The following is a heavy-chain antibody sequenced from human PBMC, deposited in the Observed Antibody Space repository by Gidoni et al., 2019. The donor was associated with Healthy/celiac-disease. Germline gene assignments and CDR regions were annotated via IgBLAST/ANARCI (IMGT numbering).Heavy chain of an antibody. Sequence: QVQLVESGGGVVQPGRSLRLSCAASGFTFSSYGMHWVRQAPGKGLEWVAVISYDGSNKYYADSVKGRFTISRDNSKNTLYLQMNSLRAEDTAVYYCAKGSHIAVAGTISYWGQGTLVTVSS. CDR1: GFTFSSYG. CDR2: ISYDGSNK. D-gene: IGHD6-19*01. J-gene: IGHJ4*02. V-gene: IGHV3-30*18. CDR3: AKGSHIAVAGTISY.